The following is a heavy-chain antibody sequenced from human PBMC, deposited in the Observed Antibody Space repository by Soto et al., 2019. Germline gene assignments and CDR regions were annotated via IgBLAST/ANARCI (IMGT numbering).Heavy chain of an antibody. CDR2: IYPGDSDT. D-gene: IGHD6-13*01. CDR3: ARQSAAAGTIDYYYYGMDV. J-gene: IGHJ6*02. CDR1: GYSFTSYW. Sequence: RGESLKISCKGSGYSFTSYWIGWVRQTPGKGLEWMGIIYPGDSDTRYSPSFQGQVTISADKSISTAYLQWSSLKASDTAMYYCARQSAAAGTIDYYYYGMDVWGQGTTVTVSS. V-gene: IGHV5-51*01.